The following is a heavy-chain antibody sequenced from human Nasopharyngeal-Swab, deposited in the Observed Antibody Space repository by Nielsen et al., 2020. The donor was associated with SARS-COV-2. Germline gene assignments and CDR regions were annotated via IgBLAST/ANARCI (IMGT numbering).Heavy chain of an antibody. V-gene: IGHV3-11*04. D-gene: IGHD2-2*01. CDR1: GFTFSDYY. CDR2: ISSSGSTI. Sequence: GESLKISCAASGFTFSDYYMSWIRQAPGKGLEWVSYISSSGSTIYYADSVKGRFTISRDNAKNSLYLQMSSLRAEDTAVYYCASTGQLPFDYWGQGTLVTVSS. CDR3: ASTGQLPFDY. J-gene: IGHJ4*02.